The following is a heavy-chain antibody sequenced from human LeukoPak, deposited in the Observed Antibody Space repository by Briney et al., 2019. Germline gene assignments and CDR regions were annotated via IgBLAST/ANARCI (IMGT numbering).Heavy chain of an antibody. CDR1: GSRFANYW. CDR2: IYVGDPDT. CDR3: ARHGSSYDSSAYYS. V-gene: IGHV5-51*01. J-gene: IGHJ4*02. Sequence: GESLKISGMGSGSRFANYWIGWVRQMPGKGLEWMGIIYVGDPDTRYSPSFQGRVTISADKSISTAYLQWSSLKASDTAMYYCARHGSSYDSSAYYSWGQGTLVTVSS. D-gene: IGHD3-22*01.